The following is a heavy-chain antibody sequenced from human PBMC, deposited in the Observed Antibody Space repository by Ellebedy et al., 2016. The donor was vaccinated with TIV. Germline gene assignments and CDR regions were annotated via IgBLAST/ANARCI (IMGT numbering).Heavy chain of an antibody. CDR2: INPKSGGT. V-gene: IGHV1-2*02. D-gene: IGHD2-21*01. J-gene: IGHJ3*02. CDR1: GYTFTGTDYY. Sequence: ASVKVSXXASGYTFTGTDYYMPWVRQAPGQGLEWMGWINPKSGGTNYARKFQGRVTMTRDTSISTAYMELSRLRSDDTAVFYCARGFVWFSYAFDIWGQGTMVTVSP. CDR3: ARGFVWFSYAFDI.